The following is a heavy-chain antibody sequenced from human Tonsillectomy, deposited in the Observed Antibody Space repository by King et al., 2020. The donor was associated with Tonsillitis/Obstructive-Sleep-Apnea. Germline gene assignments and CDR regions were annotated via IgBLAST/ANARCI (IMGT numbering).Heavy chain of an antibody. V-gene: IGHV4-61*01. J-gene: IGHJ4*02. CDR3: ATAGLHLSN. CDR2: IYYSGST. Sequence: VQLQESGPGLVKPSETLSLTCTVSGGSVSSGRYYWSWIRQPPGKGLDGIGDIYYSGSTNYNPSLKSRVTISVDTSKNQFSLKLSSVTAADTAVYYCATAGLHLSNWGQGTLVTVSS. CDR1: GGSVSSGRYY. D-gene: IGHD3-16*01.